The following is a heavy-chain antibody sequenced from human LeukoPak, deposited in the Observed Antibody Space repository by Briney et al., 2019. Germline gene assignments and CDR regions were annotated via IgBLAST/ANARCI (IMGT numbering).Heavy chain of an antibody. V-gene: IGHV4-30-4*08. CDR3: ARGVRGYCSGGSCYHYYYYYMDV. CDR1: GGSISSGDYY. J-gene: IGHJ6*03. Sequence: SQTLSLTCTVSGGSISSGDYYWSWIRQPPGKGLEGIGYIDYSGSTYYNPSLKSRVTISVDTSKNQFSLKLSSVTAADTAVYYCARGVRGYCSGGSCYHYYYYYMDVWGKGTTVTVSS. CDR2: IDYSGST. D-gene: IGHD2-15*01.